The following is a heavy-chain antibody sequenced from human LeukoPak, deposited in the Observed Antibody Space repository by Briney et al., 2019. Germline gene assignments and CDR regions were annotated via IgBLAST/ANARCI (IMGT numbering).Heavy chain of an antibody. CDR1: GFTFSSYD. CDR3: AKERATTTTFDY. D-gene: IGHD1-1*01. V-gene: IGHV3-13*04. CDR2: TGTAGDT. Sequence: PGGSLRLSCAASGFTFSSYDMHWVRQASGKGLEWVSATGTAGDTYYPGSVKGRFTISRENAKNSLYLQMNSLRTEDTAVYYCAKERATTTTFDYWGQGTLITVSS. J-gene: IGHJ4*02.